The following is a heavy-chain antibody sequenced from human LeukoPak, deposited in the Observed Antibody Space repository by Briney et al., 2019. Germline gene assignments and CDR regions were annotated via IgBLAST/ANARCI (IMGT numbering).Heavy chain of an antibody. J-gene: IGHJ4*02. CDR2: INPNSGGT. Sequence: ASVKVSCKASGYTFTGYYMHWVRQAPGQGLEWMGWINPNSGGTNYAQKFQGRVTMTRDTSISTAYMELSRLRTDDTAVYYCATGLVVVNTFDYWGQGTLVTVSS. D-gene: IGHD3-22*01. CDR1: GYTFTGYY. V-gene: IGHV1-2*02. CDR3: ATGLVVVNTFDY.